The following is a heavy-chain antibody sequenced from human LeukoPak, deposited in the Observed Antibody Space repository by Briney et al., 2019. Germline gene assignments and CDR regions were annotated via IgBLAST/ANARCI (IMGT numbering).Heavy chain of an antibody. J-gene: IGHJ4*02. CDR1: GGSISSYY. Sequence: SETLSLTCTVSGGSISSYYWSWIRQPPEKGLEWIGEINHSGSTNYNPSLKSRVTISVDTSKNQFSLKLSSVTAADTAVYYCARGLRVITFGGVISRGYSFDYWGQGTLVTVST. CDR2: INHSGST. V-gene: IGHV4-34*01. D-gene: IGHD3-16*02. CDR3: ARGLRVITFGGVISRGYSFDY.